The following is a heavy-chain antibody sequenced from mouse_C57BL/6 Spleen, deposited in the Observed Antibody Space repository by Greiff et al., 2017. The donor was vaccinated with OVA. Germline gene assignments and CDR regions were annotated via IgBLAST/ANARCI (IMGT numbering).Heavy chain of an antibody. Sequence: VQLQQSGAELVRPGASVKLSCTASGFNFKDAYMHWVKQRPEQGLEWIGRIDPDNGYTEYASKFQGKVTISADTPSNTAYLQLSSLTSKATAVCYSNAARTGAWFDYWGKGTMVTVSA. D-gene: IGHD1-2*01. CDR3: NAARTGAWFDY. J-gene: IGHJ3*01. CDR1: GFNFKDAY. CDR2: IDPDNGYT. V-gene: IGHV14-4*01.